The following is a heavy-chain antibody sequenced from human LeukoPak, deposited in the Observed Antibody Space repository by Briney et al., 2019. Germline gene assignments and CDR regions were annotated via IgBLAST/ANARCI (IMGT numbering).Heavy chain of an antibody. CDR1: GYTFTSYG. CDR3: ASGVLEWLLMGPSPTLDY. D-gene: IGHD3-3*01. CDR2: ISAYNGNT. V-gene: IGHV1-18*01. Sequence: ASVKVSCKASGYTFTSYGISWVRQAPGQGLEWMGWISAYNGNTNYAQKLQGRVTMTIDTSTSTAYMELRSLRSDDTAVYYCASGVLEWLLMGPSPTLDYWGQGTLVTVSS. J-gene: IGHJ4*02.